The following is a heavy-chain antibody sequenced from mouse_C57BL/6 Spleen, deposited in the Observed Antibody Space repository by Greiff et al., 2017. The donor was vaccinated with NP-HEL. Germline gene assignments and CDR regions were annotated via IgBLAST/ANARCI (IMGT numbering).Heavy chain of an antibody. Sequence: EVQVVESGGGLVKPGGSLKLSCAASGFTFSSYAMSWVRQTPEKRLEWVATISAGGSYTYYPDNVKGRFTISRDKAKNKQNRQMSHLKSEDTAMYYFSSGGLRYFDVWGTGTTVTVSS. CDR1: GFTFSSYA. CDR2: ISAGGSYT. CDR3: SSGGLRYFDV. D-gene: IGHD2-4*01. V-gene: IGHV5-4*01. J-gene: IGHJ1*03.